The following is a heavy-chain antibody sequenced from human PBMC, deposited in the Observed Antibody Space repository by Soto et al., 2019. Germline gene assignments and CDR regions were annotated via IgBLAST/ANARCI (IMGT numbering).Heavy chain of an antibody. V-gene: IGHV3-23*01. CDR3: AKDRFVVVVAATPGF. Sequence: EVQTLETGGGLVQPGGSLRLSCAASGFSISNYAMSWVRQAPGKGLEWVSDISGSGGDTQYADSVKGRFTISRDISKNTLYLQMNSLRAGDTAVYYCAKDRFVVVVAATPGFWGQGTLVTVSS. CDR2: ISGSGGDT. J-gene: IGHJ4*02. CDR1: GFSISNYA. D-gene: IGHD2-15*01.